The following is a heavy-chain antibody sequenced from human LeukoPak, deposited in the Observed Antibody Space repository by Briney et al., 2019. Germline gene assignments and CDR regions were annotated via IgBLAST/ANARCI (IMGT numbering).Heavy chain of an antibody. CDR3: AKESPNRLGYCSSTSCQGAFDY. CDR1: GFTFSSYA. D-gene: IGHD2-2*01. J-gene: IGHJ4*02. V-gene: IGHV3-23*01. Sequence: GSLRLSCAASGFTFSSYAMSWVRPAPGKGLEWVSAISGSGGSTYYADSVKGRFTISRDNSKNTLYLQMNSLRAEDTAVYYCAKESPNRLGYCSSTSCQGAFDYWGQGTLVTVSS. CDR2: ISGSGGST.